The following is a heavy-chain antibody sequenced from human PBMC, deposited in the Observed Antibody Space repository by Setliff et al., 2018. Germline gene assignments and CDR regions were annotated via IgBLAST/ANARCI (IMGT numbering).Heavy chain of an antibody. CDR2: AHQSGTT. D-gene: IGHD6-6*01. Sequence: PSETLSLTCAVSDYSITNNYYWGWIRRAPGKGLEWIGTAHQSGTTFYNPSLKGRVTMSVDTSKSQFSLKLNSVTATDTAVYYCARDPSSVAARPGYWGQGTLVTVSS. J-gene: IGHJ4*02. CDR3: ARDPSSVAARPGY. V-gene: IGHV4-38-2*02. CDR1: DYSITNNYY.